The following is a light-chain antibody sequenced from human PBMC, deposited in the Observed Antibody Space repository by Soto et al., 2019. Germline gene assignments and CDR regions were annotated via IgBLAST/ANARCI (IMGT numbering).Light chain of an antibody. V-gene: IGKV1-5*01. J-gene: IGKJ2*01. Sequence: DIQMTQSPSTLSASVGDRITITSRASQSVSRRLAWFQQKPGKAPKLLIYDASNLESGVPSRFSGRGSGTEFPLTISSLQPDDCATYYCHTYNSYSLHTFGQGTKVDIK. CDR1: QSVSRR. CDR2: DAS. CDR3: HTYNSYSLHT.